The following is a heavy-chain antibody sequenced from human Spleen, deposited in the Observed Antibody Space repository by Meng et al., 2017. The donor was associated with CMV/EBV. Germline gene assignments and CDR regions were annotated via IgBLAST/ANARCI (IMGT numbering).Heavy chain of an antibody. V-gene: IGHV1-8*01. D-gene: IGHD1-26*01. CDR2: MNPNSGYT. Sequence: ASVKVSCKASGYTFTSYDINWVRQATGQGLEWMGWMNPNSGYTDYAQKFQGRVTITRNTSISTAYMELSSLRSEDTAVYYCAREVMKSGVTPNPPNYGGQGTLVTVSS. J-gene: IGHJ4*02. CDR3: AREVMKSGVTPNPPNY. CDR1: GYTFTSYD.